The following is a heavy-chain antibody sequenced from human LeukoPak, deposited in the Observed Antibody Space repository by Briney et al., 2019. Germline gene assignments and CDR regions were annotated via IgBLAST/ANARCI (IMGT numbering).Heavy chain of an antibody. CDR1: GYTFTGYY. J-gene: IGHJ6*02. Sequence: ASAKVSCKASGYTFTGYYMHWVRQAPGQGLEWMGWINPNSGGTNYAQKFQGWVTMTRDTSISTAYMELSRLRSDDTAVYYCAREPDIAAAGTNYGMDVWGQGTTVTVSS. CDR3: AREPDIAAAGTNYGMDV. CDR2: INPNSGGT. V-gene: IGHV1-2*04. D-gene: IGHD6-13*01.